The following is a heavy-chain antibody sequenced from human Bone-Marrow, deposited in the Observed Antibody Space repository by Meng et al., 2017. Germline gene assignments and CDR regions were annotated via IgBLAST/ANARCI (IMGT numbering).Heavy chain of an antibody. V-gene: IGHV3-48*04. CDR2: ISTVGYNI. Sequence: GGSLRLSCAASGFTFSSYWMSWVRQAPGKGLEWVSYISTVGYNIFYADSVKGRFTISRDNAKNSLYLQMNSLKVEDTAVYYCVRQKGYWYFDLWGRGTLVTVSS. CDR1: GFTFSSYW. CDR3: VRQKGYWYFDL. J-gene: IGHJ2*01.